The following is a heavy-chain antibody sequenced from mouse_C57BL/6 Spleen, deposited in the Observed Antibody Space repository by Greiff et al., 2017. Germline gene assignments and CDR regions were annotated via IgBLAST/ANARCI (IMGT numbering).Heavy chain of an antibody. CDR3: AREEVRYDGYYVYYAMDY. CDR1: GYTFTSYW. J-gene: IGHJ4*01. D-gene: IGHD2-3*01. Sequence: QVQLQQPGAELAKPGASVKLSCKASGYTFTSYWMHWVKQRPGQGLEWIGYINPCSGYTKYNQKFKDKATLTADKSSSTAYMQLSSLTYEDSAVYYCAREEVRYDGYYVYYAMDYWGQGTSVTVSS. CDR2: INPCSGYT. V-gene: IGHV1-7*01.